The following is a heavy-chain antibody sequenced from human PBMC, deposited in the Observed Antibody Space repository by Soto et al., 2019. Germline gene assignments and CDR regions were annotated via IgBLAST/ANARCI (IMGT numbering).Heavy chain of an antibody. V-gene: IGHV3-33*01. D-gene: IGHD2-2*02. CDR2: IWYDGSNK. CDR1: GFTFSSYG. J-gene: IGHJ5*02. CDR3: ARGYCSSTSCYKGDWFDP. Sequence: GGSLRLSCAASGFTFSSYGMHWVRQAPGKGLEWVAVIWYDGSNKYYADSVKGRFTISRDNSKNTLYLQMNSLRAEDTAVYYCARGYCSSTSCYKGDWFDPWGQGTLVTVSS.